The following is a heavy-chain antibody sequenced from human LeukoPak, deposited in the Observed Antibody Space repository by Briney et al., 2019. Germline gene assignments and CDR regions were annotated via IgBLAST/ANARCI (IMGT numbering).Heavy chain of an antibody. V-gene: IGHV3-21*01. Sequence: KPGGSLRLSCAASGFTFSSYSMNWVRQAPGKGLEWVSSISSSSSYIYYADSVKGRFTISRDNAKNSLYLQMNSLRAEDTAVYYCARDCVGSVDTAIFGYYYMDVWGKGTTVTVSS. CDR3: ARDCVGSVDTAIFGYYYMDV. CDR1: GFTFSSYS. CDR2: ISSSSSYI. J-gene: IGHJ6*03. D-gene: IGHD5-18*01.